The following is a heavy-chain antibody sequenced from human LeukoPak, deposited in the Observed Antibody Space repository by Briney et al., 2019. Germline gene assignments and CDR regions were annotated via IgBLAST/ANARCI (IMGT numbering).Heavy chain of an antibody. CDR1: GFTFTIFG. CDR2: IDARSGIT. Sequence: PGGSLRLSCAASGFTFTIFGFNWVRQAPGKVPEWVSYIDARSGITYYADSVQGRFAISRDNAQESVFLQMNSLRADDTAVYYCARGEDSSSSFLFDYWGQGTLVTVSS. V-gene: IGHV3-48*01. D-gene: IGHD6-13*01. CDR3: ARGEDSSSSFLFDY. J-gene: IGHJ4*02.